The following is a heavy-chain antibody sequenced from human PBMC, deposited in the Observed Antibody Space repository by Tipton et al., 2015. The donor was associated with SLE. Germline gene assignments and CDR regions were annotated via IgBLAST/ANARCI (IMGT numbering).Heavy chain of an antibody. Sequence: TLSLTCTVSGGSISSHYWSWIRQPPGKGLEWIGYIYYSGSTNYNPSLKSRVTISVDTSKNQFSLKLSSVTAADTAVYYCASSTFGGVIVYWGQGTLVTVSS. J-gene: IGHJ4*02. CDR1: GGSISSHY. D-gene: IGHD3-16*02. V-gene: IGHV4-59*11. CDR3: ASSTFGGVIVY. CDR2: IYYSGST.